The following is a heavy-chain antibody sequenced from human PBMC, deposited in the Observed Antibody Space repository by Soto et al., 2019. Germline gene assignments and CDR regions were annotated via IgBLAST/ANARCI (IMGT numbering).Heavy chain of an antibody. Sequence: QVQLVQSGAEVKKPGSSVKVSCKASGGTFSSYTISWVRQAPGQGLEWMGRIIPILGIANYAQKFQGRVTITAYKSTSTAYMELSSLRSEDTAVYYCAAGYSSSWYNWFDPWGQGTLVTVSS. D-gene: IGHD6-13*01. J-gene: IGHJ5*02. CDR2: IIPILGIA. CDR1: GGTFSSYT. CDR3: AAGYSSSWYNWFDP. V-gene: IGHV1-69*02.